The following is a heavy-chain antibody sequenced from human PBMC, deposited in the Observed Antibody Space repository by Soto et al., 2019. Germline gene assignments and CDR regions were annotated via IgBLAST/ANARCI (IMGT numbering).Heavy chain of an antibody. CDR3: AKDGEARTGTIDY. V-gene: IGHV3-30*18. J-gene: IGHJ4*02. D-gene: IGHD1-1*01. CDR1: GFTFSSYG. Sequence: QVQLVESGGGVVQPGRSLRLSCAASGFTFSSYGMHWVRQAPGKGLEWVAVMSYDGSNKYYADSVKGRFTISRDNSKNTLYLQMNSLRAEDTAVYYCAKDGEARTGTIDYWGQGTLVTVSS. CDR2: MSYDGSNK.